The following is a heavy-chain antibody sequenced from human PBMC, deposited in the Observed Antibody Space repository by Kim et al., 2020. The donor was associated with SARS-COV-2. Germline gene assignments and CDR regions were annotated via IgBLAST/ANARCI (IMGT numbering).Heavy chain of an antibody. CDR1: GYSFTSYW. D-gene: IGHD5-12*01. CDR2: IYPGDSDT. CDR3: ARQLRYSGYQMTGPIKY. Sequence: GESLKISCKGSGYSFTSYWIGWVRQMPGKGLEWMGIIYPGDSDTRYSPSFQGQVTISADKSISTAYLQWSSLKASDTAMYYCARQLRYSGYQMTGPIKYWGQGTLVTVSS. V-gene: IGHV5-51*01. J-gene: IGHJ4*02.